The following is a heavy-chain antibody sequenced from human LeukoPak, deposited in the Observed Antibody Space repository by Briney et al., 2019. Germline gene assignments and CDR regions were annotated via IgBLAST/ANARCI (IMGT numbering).Heavy chain of an antibody. J-gene: IGHJ4*02. CDR3: AKNSGTYNWNDPHDY. CDR2: ISYDGGNK. V-gene: IGHV3-30*18. Sequence: GRSLRLSCAASGFIFSTYGMHWVRQAPGKGLEWVAVISYDGGNKYYAESVKGRFTISRDNSKNTLYLQMNSLRAEDTAVYYCAKNSGTYNWNDPHDYWSQGTLVTVSS. CDR1: GFIFSTYG. D-gene: IGHD1-20*01.